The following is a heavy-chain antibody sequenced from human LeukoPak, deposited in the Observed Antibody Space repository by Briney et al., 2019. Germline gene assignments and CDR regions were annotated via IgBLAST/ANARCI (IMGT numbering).Heavy chain of an antibody. J-gene: IGHJ4*02. CDR3: AKDVSSGTYFDY. CDR1: GFTFSSYE. Sequence: GGSLRLSCAASGFTFSSYEMNWVRQAPGKGLEWVSAISGSGGSTYYADSVKGRFTISRDNSKNTLFLHMNSLRAEDTAVYYCAKDVSSGTYFDYWGQGTLVTVSS. D-gene: IGHD1-26*01. CDR2: ISGSGGST. V-gene: IGHV3-23*01.